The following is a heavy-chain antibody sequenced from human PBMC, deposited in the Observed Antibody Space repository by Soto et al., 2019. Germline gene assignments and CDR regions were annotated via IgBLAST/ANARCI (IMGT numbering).Heavy chain of an antibody. CDR2: IHPSGQPI. V-gene: IGHV3-48*03. CDR1: GFTFSSSE. Sequence: EVQLVESVGGLVQPGGSLRLSCAVSGFTFSSSEMYWVRQAPGKGLEWITYIHPSGQPIFYADSVNGRFTISRDNANTSLFLQMSSLSAEGTAVYYCASRASRWGQGTMVTVSS. J-gene: IGHJ3*01. D-gene: IGHD5-12*01. CDR3: ASRASR.